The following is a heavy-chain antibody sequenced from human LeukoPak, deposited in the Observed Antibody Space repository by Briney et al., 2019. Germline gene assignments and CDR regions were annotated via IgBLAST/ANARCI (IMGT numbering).Heavy chain of an antibody. CDR3: ARGGYCTSNSCYGDGAFDI. CDR2: IYYSGST. Sequence: PSETLSLTCTVSGGSIRNYYWSWIRQPPGEGLEWIGYIYYSGSTNYNPSLESRLTISVDTSKNQFSLRLSSVTAADTAMYFCARGGYCTSNSCYGDGAFDIWGQGTMVIVSS. D-gene: IGHD2-2*01. CDR1: GGSIRNYY. J-gene: IGHJ3*02. V-gene: IGHV4-59*01.